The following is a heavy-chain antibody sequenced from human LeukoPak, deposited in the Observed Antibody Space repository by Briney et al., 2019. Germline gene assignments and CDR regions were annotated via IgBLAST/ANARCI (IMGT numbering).Heavy chain of an antibody. CDR3: ARAVSLAYDSSGYSSGLDP. Sequence: ASVKVSCKASGYTFSSYGISWVRQAPGQGLEWMGWINPNSGGTNYAQKFQGRVTMTRDASISTAYMELSRLRSDDTAVYYCARAVSLAYDSSGYSSGLDPWGQGTLVTVSP. CDR2: INPNSGGT. D-gene: IGHD3-22*01. CDR1: GYTFSSYG. J-gene: IGHJ5*02. V-gene: IGHV1-2*02.